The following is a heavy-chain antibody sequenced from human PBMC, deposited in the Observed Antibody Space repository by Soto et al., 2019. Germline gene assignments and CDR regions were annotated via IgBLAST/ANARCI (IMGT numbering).Heavy chain of an antibody. CDR2: ISGSGDST. Sequence: EVPLLESGGGLVQPGGSLRLSCAASGFTFSTYAMNWVRQAPGKGLEWVSGISGSGDSTYYADSVKGRFTVSRDNSTNTLYLQMNSLRAEDTAVFYCAKERSSGWSFDYWGQGTLVTVSS. J-gene: IGHJ4*02. V-gene: IGHV3-23*01. D-gene: IGHD6-19*01. CDR3: AKERSSGWSFDY. CDR1: GFTFSTYA.